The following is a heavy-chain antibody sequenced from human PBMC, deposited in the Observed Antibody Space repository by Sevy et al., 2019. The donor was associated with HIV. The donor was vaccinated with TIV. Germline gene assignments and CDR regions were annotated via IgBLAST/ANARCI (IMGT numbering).Heavy chain of an antibody. D-gene: IGHD1-26*01. Sequence: GGCLRLSCAASGFIFNSYVMSWVRQAPGKGLEWVSGISASGGSTLYADSVKGRFTISRDNFKNALYLEMNSLRVEDTAVYYCAAAGMGAKGFDYWGQGTLVTVSS. CDR1: GFIFNSYV. V-gene: IGHV3-23*01. CDR2: ISASGGST. CDR3: AAAGMGAKGFDY. J-gene: IGHJ4*02.